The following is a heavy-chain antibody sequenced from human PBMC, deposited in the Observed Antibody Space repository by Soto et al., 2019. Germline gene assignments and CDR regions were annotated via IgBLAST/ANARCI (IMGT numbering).Heavy chain of an antibody. CDR2: ISYDGSNK. CDR1: GFTFSSYA. Sequence: GGSLRLSCAASGFTFSSYAMHWVRQAPGKGLEWVAVISYDGSNKYYADSVKGRFTISRDNSKNTLYLQMNSLRAEDTAVYYCARDMGDFYYYDSSGYPDYWGQGTLVTVSS. CDR3: ARDMGDFYYYDSSGYPDY. J-gene: IGHJ4*02. V-gene: IGHV3-30-3*01. D-gene: IGHD3-22*01.